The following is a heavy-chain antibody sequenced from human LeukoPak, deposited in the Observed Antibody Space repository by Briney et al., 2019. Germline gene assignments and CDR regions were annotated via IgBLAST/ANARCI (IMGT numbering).Heavy chain of an antibody. Sequence: GRSLRLSCAASGFTFDHYAMHWVRQAPGKGLEWVSSISWNSGTVDYADSVKGRFTISRDNAKNSLYLQMNSLRTEDMAFYYCASDVWPYTYYYDTHPLGGGFDYWGQGTLVTVSS. CDR2: ISWNSGTV. D-gene: IGHD3-22*01. J-gene: IGHJ4*02. V-gene: IGHV3-9*03. CDR1: GFTFDHYA. CDR3: ASDVWPYTYYYDTHPLGGGFDY.